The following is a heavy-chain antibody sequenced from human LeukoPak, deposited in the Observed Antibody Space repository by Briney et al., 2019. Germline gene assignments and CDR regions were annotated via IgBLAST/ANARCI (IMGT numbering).Heavy chain of an antibody. Sequence: GGSLRLSCAASGFTFSSYSMNWVRQAPGKGLEWVTVILYDGSNKYYADSVKGRFTISRDDSKNTLSLQMNSLRVEDTAVYYCARDLAWGAFDYWGQGTLVTVSS. CDR2: ILYDGSNK. CDR3: ARDLAWGAFDY. J-gene: IGHJ4*02. D-gene: IGHD7-27*01. CDR1: GFTFSSYS. V-gene: IGHV3-30*03.